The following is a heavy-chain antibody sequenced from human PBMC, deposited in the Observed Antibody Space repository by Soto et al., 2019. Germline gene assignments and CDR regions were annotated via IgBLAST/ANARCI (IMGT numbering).Heavy chain of an antibody. CDR3: ARSYDILTGYSLDY. J-gene: IGHJ4*02. Sequence: PSETLSLTCTVSGGSVSSGSYYWSWIRQPPGKGLEWIGYIYYSGSTNYNPSLKSRVTISVDTSKNQFSLKLSSVTAADTAVYYCARSYDILTGYSLDYWGQGTLVTVSS. D-gene: IGHD3-9*01. CDR1: GGSVSSGSYY. CDR2: IYYSGST. V-gene: IGHV4-61*01.